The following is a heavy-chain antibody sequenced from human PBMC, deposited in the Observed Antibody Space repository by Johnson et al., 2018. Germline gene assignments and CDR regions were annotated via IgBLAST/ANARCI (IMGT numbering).Heavy chain of an antibody. V-gene: IGHV3-30*03. D-gene: IGHD6-19*01. J-gene: IGHJ6*03. CDR3: ARARCASSGWYWYYYYMDV. Sequence: VQLLESGGGVVQPGRSXRLSCAASGFTFSNYGMHWVRQAPGKGLEWVAVISYDGSNKYYADSVKGLLPIPRDNSKNPLYLQKNSLKTEDTAVYYCARARCASSGWYWYYYYMDVWGKGTTVTVSS. CDR1: GFTFSNYG. CDR2: ISYDGSNK.